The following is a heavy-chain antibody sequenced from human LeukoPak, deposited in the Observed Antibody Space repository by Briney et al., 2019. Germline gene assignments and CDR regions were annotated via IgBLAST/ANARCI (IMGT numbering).Heavy chain of an antibody. CDR1: GFTFNGYS. D-gene: IGHD4-17*01. CDR2: ISTSSSYI. J-gene: IGHJ4*02. Sequence: GGSLRLSCAASGFTFNGYSMNWVRQAPGKGLEWVSSISTSSSYIYYADSVKGRFTISRNNPKSSLYLQMNSLRAEDTAVYYCARNRGDPSYFDYWGQGTLVTVSS. V-gene: IGHV3-21*01. CDR3: ARNRGDPSYFDY.